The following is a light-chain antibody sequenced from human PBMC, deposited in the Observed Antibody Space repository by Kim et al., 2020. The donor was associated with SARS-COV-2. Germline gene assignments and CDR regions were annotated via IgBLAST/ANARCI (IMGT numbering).Light chain of an antibody. V-gene: IGLV3-19*01. CDR3: NSRDSNDNVV. J-gene: IGLJ2*01. Sequence: VALGQTVRITCQGGSLRSDYATWYQQKPGQAPILVIYGKNHRPSGIPDRFSGSSSGNTASLTITGTQAGDEADYYCNSRDSNDNVVFGGGTQLTVL. CDR2: GKN. CDR1: SLRSDY.